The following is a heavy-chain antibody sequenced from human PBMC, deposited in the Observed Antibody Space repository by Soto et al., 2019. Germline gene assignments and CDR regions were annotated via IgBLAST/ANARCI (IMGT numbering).Heavy chain of an antibody. J-gene: IGHJ6*02. CDR1: GFTFSSYG. CDR2: IWYDGSNK. CDR3: ARERSTIFGPWGYYGMDV. D-gene: IGHD3-3*01. Sequence: PGGSLRLSCAASGFTFSSYGMHWVRQAPGKGLEWVAVIWYDGSNKYYADSVKGRFTISRDNSKNTLYLQMNSLRAEDTAVYYCARERSTIFGPWGYYGMDVWGQGTTVTVSS. V-gene: IGHV3-33*01.